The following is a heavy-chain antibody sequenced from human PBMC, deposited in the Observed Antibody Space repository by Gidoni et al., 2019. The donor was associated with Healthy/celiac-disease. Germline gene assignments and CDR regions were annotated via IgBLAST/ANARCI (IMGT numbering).Heavy chain of an antibody. CDR3: AGAPVVVGGVDY. CDR2: INHSGST. CDR1: GGSFSGYY. J-gene: IGHJ4*02. Sequence: QVQLQQWGAGLLKPSETLSLTCAVYGGSFSGYYWSWIRQPPGKGREWIGEINHSGSTNYNPSLKSRVTISVDTSKNQFSLKLSSVTAADTAVYYCAGAPVVVGGVDYWGQGTLVTVSS. V-gene: IGHV4-34*01. D-gene: IGHD1-26*01.